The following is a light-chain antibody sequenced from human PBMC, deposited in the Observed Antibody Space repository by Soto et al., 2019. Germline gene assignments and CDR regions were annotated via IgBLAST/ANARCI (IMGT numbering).Light chain of an antibody. V-gene: IGLV1-40*01. CDR3: QSYDSSLPVV. CDR1: SSNIGADYD. Sequence: QSMLTQPPSVSGAPGQRVTISCTGSSSNIGADYDVHWYQQLPGAAPKLLIYGNSNRPSGVPDRFSGSKSGTSASLAITGLQAEDEADYYCQSYDSSLPVVFGGGTKLTVL. CDR2: GNS. J-gene: IGLJ2*01.